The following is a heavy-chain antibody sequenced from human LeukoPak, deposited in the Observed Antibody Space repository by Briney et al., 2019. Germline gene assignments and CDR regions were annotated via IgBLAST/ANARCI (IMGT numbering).Heavy chain of an antibody. J-gene: IGHJ5*02. CDR3: ARDHPRTYYDILTGGRGWFDP. D-gene: IGHD3-9*01. CDR2: ISAYNGNT. Sequence: GASVKVSCEASGYTFTSYGISWVRQAPGQGLEWMGWISAYNGNTNYAQKLQGRVTMTTDTSTSTAYMELRSLRSDDTAVYYCARDHPRTYYDILTGGRGWFDPWGQGTLVTVSS. CDR1: GYTFTSYG. V-gene: IGHV1-18*01.